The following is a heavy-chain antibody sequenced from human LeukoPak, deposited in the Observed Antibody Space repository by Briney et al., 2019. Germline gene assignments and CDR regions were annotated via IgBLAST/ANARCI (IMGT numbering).Heavy chain of an antibody. CDR2: IYYSGST. Sequence: PSETLSLTCTVSGGSISSYYWSWIRQPPGKGLAWIGYIYYSGSTNYNPSLKSRVTISVDTSKNQFSLKLSSVTAADTAVYYCARTYSSSVPFDYWGQGTLVTVSS. D-gene: IGHD6-6*01. CDR3: ARTYSSSVPFDY. V-gene: IGHV4-59*01. CDR1: GGSISSYY. J-gene: IGHJ4*02.